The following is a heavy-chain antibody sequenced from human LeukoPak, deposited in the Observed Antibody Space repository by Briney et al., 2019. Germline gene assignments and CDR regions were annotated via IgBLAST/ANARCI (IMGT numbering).Heavy chain of an antibody. CDR2: IYYSGST. CDR1: GGFIASSSFY. Sequence: SETLSLTCSVSGGFIASSSFYWGWIRQPPGRGLEWIGTIYYSGSTYYNPSLESRISISVDTSNNQFSLKLTSVTAADTAVYYCARETVAEHAFDVWGQGTLVTVSS. CDR3: ARETVAEHAFDV. J-gene: IGHJ3*01. D-gene: IGHD4-23*01. V-gene: IGHV4-39*07.